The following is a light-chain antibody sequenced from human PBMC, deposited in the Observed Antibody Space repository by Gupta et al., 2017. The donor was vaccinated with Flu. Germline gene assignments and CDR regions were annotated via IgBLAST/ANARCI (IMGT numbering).Light chain of an antibody. Sequence: SYVLTQPPSVSVAPGQTARITCGGNNIGSKAVHWCQQKPGQAPVLVVYDDSDRPSGIPERFSGSNSGNTATLTISRVEAGDEADYYCQVWDSSDHYVFGTGTKVTVL. V-gene: IGLV3-21*02. CDR3: QVWDSSDHYV. CDR1: NIGSKA. J-gene: IGLJ1*01. CDR2: DDS.